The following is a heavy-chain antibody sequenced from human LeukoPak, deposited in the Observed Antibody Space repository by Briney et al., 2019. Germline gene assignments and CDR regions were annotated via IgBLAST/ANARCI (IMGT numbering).Heavy chain of an antibody. V-gene: IGHV1-18*01. Sequence: ASVKVSCKASGYTFTSYGISWVRQAPGQGLEWMGWISSNDGNTYYVQNFQGRVTMTTDTSTSTAYMELRSLRSDDTAVYYCARVDILTGYYFFDSWGQGTLVTVSS. CDR2: ISSNDGNT. D-gene: IGHD3-9*01. CDR1: GYTFTSYG. J-gene: IGHJ4*02. CDR3: ARVDILTGYYFFDS.